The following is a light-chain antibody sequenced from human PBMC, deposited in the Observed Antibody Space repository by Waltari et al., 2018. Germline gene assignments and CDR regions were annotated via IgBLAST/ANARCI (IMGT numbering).Light chain of an antibody. CDR1: DIVGNS. CDR2: YDS. J-gene: IGLJ2*01. V-gene: IGLV3-21*04. Sequence: SYVLTQPPSLSVAPGQTARIPCGANDIVGNSVHWYQQKPGQAPVFVIYYDSDRPSGSPERIYASNCGNAATLTSSRVGAGDEADYYCKVCDTNSDVVVFGGGTFLTVL. CDR3: KVCDTNSDVVV.